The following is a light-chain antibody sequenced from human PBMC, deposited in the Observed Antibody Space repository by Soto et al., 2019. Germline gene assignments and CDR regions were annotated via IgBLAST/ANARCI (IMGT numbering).Light chain of an antibody. CDR1: QSLTMR. J-gene: IGKJ1*01. CDR3: QHWTDYSWT. CDR2: KTS. V-gene: IGKV1-5*03. Sequence: DIHMTQSPSTLSASEGDRVTITCRASQSLTMRLAWYQQKPGKAPNLLFYKTSSLESGVPSRFSCSGSGTEFTLTISSLQPDDFATYYCQHWTDYSWTFGQGTKVEVK.